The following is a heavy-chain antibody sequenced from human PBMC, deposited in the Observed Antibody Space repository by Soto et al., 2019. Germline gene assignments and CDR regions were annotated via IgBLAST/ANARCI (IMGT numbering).Heavy chain of an antibody. Sequence: SETLSLTCTVSGGSISSYYWSWIRQPPGKGLEWIGYIYYSGSTNYNPSLKSRVTISVDTSKNQFSLKLSSVTAADTAVYYCARVGVRVIDAFDIWGQGTMVTVSS. D-gene: IGHD3-16*01. CDR3: ARVGVRVIDAFDI. CDR1: GGSISSYY. CDR2: IYYSGST. V-gene: IGHV4-59*08. J-gene: IGHJ3*02.